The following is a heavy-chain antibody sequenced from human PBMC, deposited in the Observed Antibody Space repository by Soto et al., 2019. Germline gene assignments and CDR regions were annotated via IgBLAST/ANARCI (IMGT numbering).Heavy chain of an antibody. Sequence: SSGTLSLTCPFSGGTLSSGDYYWGWVRQPPGEGLEWIGYIYYSGSTYYNPSLKSRVTISVDTSKNQFSLKLSSVTAADTAVYYCARAADCSGGSCYFFLGYWGQGTLVTVSS. D-gene: IGHD2-15*01. J-gene: IGHJ4*02. CDR3: ARAADCSGGSCYFFLGY. CDR2: IYYSGST. CDR1: GGTLSSGDYY. V-gene: IGHV4-30-4*01.